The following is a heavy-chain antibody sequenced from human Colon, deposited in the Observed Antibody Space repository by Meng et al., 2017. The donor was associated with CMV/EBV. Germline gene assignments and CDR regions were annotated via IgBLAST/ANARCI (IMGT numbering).Heavy chain of an antibody. Sequence: ASGYTFKSHDINWVRQAPGQGLEWMGWMSPDSGDAGYAPKFQGRLTMTRDTATGTAYMELSTLTSEDTATYFCARASYSGSYHPLGFWGQGSLVTVSS. J-gene: IGHJ1*01. CDR1: GYTFKSHD. CDR2: MSPDSGDA. V-gene: IGHV1-8*01. D-gene: IGHD1-26*01. CDR3: ARASYSGSYHPLGF.